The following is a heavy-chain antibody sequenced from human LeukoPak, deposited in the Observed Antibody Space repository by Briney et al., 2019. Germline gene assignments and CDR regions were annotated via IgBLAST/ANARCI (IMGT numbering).Heavy chain of an antibody. CDR3: AKDPIRLRIVGATPLDY. J-gene: IGHJ4*02. CDR2: ISGSGGST. V-gene: IGHV3-23*01. CDR1: GFTFSSYA. Sequence: GGSLRLSCAASGFTFSSYAMSWVRQAPGKGLEWVSAISGSGGSTYYADSVKGRFTISRDNSKNTLYLQMNSLRAEDTAVYYCAKDPIRLRIVGATPLDYWGQGTLVTVSS. D-gene: IGHD1-26*01.